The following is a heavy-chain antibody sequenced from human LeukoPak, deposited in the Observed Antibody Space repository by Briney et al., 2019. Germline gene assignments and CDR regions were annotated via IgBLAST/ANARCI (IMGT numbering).Heavy chain of an antibody. Sequence: GGSLRLSCAASGFTFSSYGMHWVRQAPGKGLEWVAFIRYDGSNEYYGDSVKGRFTISRDSSKNTLYLQMNSPRAEDTAVYYCAKDAKFRYSSSWYYFDYWGQGTLVTVSS. D-gene: IGHD6-13*01. J-gene: IGHJ4*02. V-gene: IGHV3-30*02. CDR2: IRYDGSNE. CDR1: GFTFSSYG. CDR3: AKDAKFRYSSSWYYFDY.